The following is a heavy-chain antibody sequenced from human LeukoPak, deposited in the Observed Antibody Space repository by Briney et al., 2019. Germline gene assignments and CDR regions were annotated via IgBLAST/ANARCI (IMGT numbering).Heavy chain of an antibody. CDR3: ARGAYCSSTSCPYFDY. D-gene: IGHD2-2*01. V-gene: IGHV1-69*13. CDR2: IIPIFGTA. CDR1: GGTFSSYA. J-gene: IGHJ4*02. Sequence: ASVKVSCKASGGTFSSYAISWVRQAPGQGLEWMGGIIPIFGTANYAQKFQGRATITADESTSTAYMELSSLRSEDTAVYYCARGAYCSSTSCPYFDYWGQGTLVTVSS.